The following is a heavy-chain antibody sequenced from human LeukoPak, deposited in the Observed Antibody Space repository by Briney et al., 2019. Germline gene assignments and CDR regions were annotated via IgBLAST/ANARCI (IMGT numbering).Heavy chain of an antibody. CDR1: GGSFSGYY. J-gene: IGHJ4*02. CDR3: ARDNHSGETGY. V-gene: IGHV4-59*10. CDR2: IYTSGST. Sequence: SETLSLTCAVYGGSFSGYYWSWIRQPPGKGLEWIGRIYTSGSTNYNPSLKSRVTMSVDTSKNQFSLKLSSVTAADTAVYYCARDNHSGETGYWGQGTLVTVSS. D-gene: IGHD5-12*01.